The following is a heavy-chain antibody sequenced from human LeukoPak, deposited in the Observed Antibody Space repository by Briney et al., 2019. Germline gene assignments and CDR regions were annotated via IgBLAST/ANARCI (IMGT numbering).Heavy chain of an antibody. D-gene: IGHD3-22*01. Sequence: GGSLRLSCAASGFTLDDYGMSWVRQAPGEGLEWVSGINWNGGSTGYADSVKGRFTISRDNAKNSLYLQMNSLRAEDTAVYYCALYYYDSSGYYSFQRWGQGTLVTVSS. CDR3: ALYYYDSSGYYSFQR. CDR1: GFTLDDYG. V-gene: IGHV3-20*04. J-gene: IGHJ1*01. CDR2: INWNGGST.